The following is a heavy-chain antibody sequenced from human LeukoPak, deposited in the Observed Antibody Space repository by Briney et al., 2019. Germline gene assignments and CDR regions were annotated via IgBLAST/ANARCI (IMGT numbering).Heavy chain of an antibody. CDR2: MYLGDSET. CDR3: VRHEGSISGWPFDY. J-gene: IGHJ4*02. CDR1: GYSFTKYW. D-gene: IGHD6-19*01. Sequence: GKSLKISCNGSGYSFTKYWIGWVRPMPGKGLEWLGIMYLGDSETRYSPSFQGQVTISADKSISTVYLQWSSLKASDTAMYYCVRHEGSISGWPFDYWGQGTLVTVSS. V-gene: IGHV5-51*01.